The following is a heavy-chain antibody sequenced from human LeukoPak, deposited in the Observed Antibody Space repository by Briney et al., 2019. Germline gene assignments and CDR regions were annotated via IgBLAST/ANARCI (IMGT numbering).Heavy chain of an antibody. CDR1: GFAFSSYA. D-gene: IGHD2-2*01. CDR3: AKAHRIVVVPAALYYMDV. J-gene: IGHJ6*03. V-gene: IGHV3-23*01. Sequence: GGSLRLSCAASGFAFSSYAMSWVRQAPGKGLEWVSAISGSGGSTYYADSVKGRFTISRDNSKNTPYLQMNSLRAEDTAVYYCAKAHRIVVVPAALYYMDVWGKGTTVTVSS. CDR2: ISGSGGST.